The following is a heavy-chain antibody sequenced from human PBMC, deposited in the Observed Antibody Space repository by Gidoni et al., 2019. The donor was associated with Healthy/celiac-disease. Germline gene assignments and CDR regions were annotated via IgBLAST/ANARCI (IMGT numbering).Heavy chain of an antibody. J-gene: IGHJ4*02. V-gene: IGHV3-23*01. CDR2: ISGSGGST. CDR1: GFPFSSYA. D-gene: IGHD3-3*01. Sequence: EVQLLESGGGLVQHGGSLRLSCASSGFPFSSYARSWVRQAPGKGLEWVSAISGSGGSTYYADSVKGRFTISRDNSKNTLYLQMNSLRAEDTAVYYCAKVVDGDVLRFLEWSSDYWGQGTLVTVSS. CDR3: AKVVDGDVLRFLEWSSDY.